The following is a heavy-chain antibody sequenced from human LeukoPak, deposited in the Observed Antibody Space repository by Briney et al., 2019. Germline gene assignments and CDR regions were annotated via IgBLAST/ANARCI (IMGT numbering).Heavy chain of an antibody. Sequence: GGSLRLSCATSGFTFSSYSINWVRQAPGRGLEWVSSVTTSSNYIYYADSVKGRLTSSRDNAKNSLYLQMNSLRAEDTAVYYCARVHSSGQLETFDYWGQGTLVTVSS. CDR1: GFTFSSYS. D-gene: IGHD6-19*01. CDR3: ARVHSSGQLETFDY. V-gene: IGHV3-21*01. J-gene: IGHJ4*02. CDR2: VTTSSNYI.